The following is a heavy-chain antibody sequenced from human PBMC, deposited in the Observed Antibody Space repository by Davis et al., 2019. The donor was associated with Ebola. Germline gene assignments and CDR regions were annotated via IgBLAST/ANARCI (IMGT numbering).Heavy chain of an antibody. CDR3: ARSLGELGIGDRPFDY. CDR1: GGSISSYY. Sequence: PSETLSLTCTVSGGSISSYYWSWIRQPPGKGLEWIGYIYYSGSTNYNPSLKSRVTISVDTSKNQFSLKLSSVTAADTAVYYCARSLGELGIGDRPFDYWGQGTLVTVSS. CDR2: IYYSGST. V-gene: IGHV4-59*01. D-gene: IGHD7-27*01. J-gene: IGHJ4*02.